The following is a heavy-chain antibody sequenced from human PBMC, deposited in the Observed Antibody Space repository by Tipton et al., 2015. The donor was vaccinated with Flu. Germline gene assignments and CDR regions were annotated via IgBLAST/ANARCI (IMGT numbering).Heavy chain of an antibody. CDR3: AKEGSYNILTNYYNKGVDP. V-gene: IGHV4-59*11. J-gene: IGHJ5*02. CDR2: IYNSGST. D-gene: IGHD3-9*01. CDR1: GGPISSHH. Sequence: TLSLTCTVSGGPISSHHWSWIRQPPGKGLEWIGNIYNSGSTYYNPSLKSRVTISIDTSKNQFSLRLSFVTAADTAVYYCAKEGSYNILTNYYNKGVDPWGQGTLVIVSS.